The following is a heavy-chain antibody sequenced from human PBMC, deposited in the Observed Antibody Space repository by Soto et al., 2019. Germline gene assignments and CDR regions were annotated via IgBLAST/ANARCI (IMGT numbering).Heavy chain of an antibody. CDR2: INSDGSRT. V-gene: IGHV3-74*01. D-gene: IGHD6-13*01. CDR3: ARVLTGSWNWFNP. CDR1: GFTFSSYW. Sequence: EVQLVESGGGLVQPGESLRLSCAASGFTFSSYWMHWVRQAPGKGLVWVSRINSDGSRTNYADSVKSRFTVSRDNAKNTQYLQMNSLRAEDTAVYYCARVLTGSWNWFNPWGQGTLVTVSS. J-gene: IGHJ5*02.